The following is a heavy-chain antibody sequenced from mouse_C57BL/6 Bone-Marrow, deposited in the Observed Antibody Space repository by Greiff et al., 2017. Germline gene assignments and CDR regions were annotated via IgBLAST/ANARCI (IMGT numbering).Heavy chain of an antibody. CDR2: ISSGGSYT. D-gene: IGHD1-1*01. J-gene: IGHJ3*01. CDR1: GFTFSSYG. Sequence: EVKLVESGGDLVKPGGSLKLSCAASGFTFSSYGMSWVRQTPDKRLEWVATISSGGSYTYYPDSVKGRFTISRDNAKNTLYLQMSSLKSEDTAMYYCGRQGIYYCGSSYDWFAYWGQGTLVTVSA. CDR3: GRQGIYYCGSSYDWFAY. V-gene: IGHV5-6*01.